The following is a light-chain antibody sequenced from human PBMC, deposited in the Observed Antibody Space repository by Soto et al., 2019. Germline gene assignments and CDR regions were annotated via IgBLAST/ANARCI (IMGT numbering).Light chain of an antibody. Sequence: DIQMTQSPSSLSASVGDRVTITCRASQTITTYLNWYQQKPGKAPKLLIYGASSPQSGVPSRFTGSGSGTDFTLTISSLQPEDFATYHCQQSHSTPWTFGQGTKVEIK. CDR3: QQSHSTPWT. V-gene: IGKV1-39*01. J-gene: IGKJ1*01. CDR2: GAS. CDR1: QTITTY.